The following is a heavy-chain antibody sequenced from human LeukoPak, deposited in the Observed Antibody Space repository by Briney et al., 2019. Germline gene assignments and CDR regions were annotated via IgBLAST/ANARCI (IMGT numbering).Heavy chain of an antibody. Sequence: ASVKVSCKASGYTFTSYAMHWVRQAPGQRLEWMGWINAGNGNTKYSQKFQGRVTITRDTSASTAYMELSSLRSEDTAVYYCARDRGPNWNFDAFDIWGQGTMVTVSS. V-gene: IGHV1-3*01. CDR2: INAGNGNT. D-gene: IGHD1-7*01. CDR3: ARDRGPNWNFDAFDI. CDR1: GYTFTSYA. J-gene: IGHJ3*02.